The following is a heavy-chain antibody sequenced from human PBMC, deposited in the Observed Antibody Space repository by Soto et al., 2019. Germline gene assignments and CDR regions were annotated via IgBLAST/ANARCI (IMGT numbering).Heavy chain of an antibody. Sequence: KPSETLSLTCAVYGGSFSGYHWGWIRQPPGKGLEWIGEINHSGSTNYNPSLKSRVTISVDTSKNQFSLKLSSVTAADTAVYYCARGGGYCSSTSCPNFDYWGQGTLVTVSS. D-gene: IGHD2-2*01. J-gene: IGHJ4*02. V-gene: IGHV4-34*01. CDR3: ARGGGYCSSTSCPNFDY. CDR1: GGSFSGYH. CDR2: INHSGST.